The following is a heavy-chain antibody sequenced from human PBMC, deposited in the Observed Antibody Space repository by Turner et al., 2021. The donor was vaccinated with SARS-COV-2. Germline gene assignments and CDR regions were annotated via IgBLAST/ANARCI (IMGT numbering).Heavy chain of an antibody. CDR1: GGSISSSSYY. V-gene: IGHV4-39*01. Sequence: LQLQVSGPGLVKHSENPSLTCTVPGGSISSSSYYLGWIRQPPVKGLEWIGNIYYSGSTYYNPSHKSRVTISVDTSKNQFSLKLSSVTAADTAVYYCASRLITMIVVVKDLSAFDIWGQGTMVTVSS. CDR2: IYYSGST. J-gene: IGHJ3*02. CDR3: ASRLITMIVVVKDLSAFDI. D-gene: IGHD3-22*01.